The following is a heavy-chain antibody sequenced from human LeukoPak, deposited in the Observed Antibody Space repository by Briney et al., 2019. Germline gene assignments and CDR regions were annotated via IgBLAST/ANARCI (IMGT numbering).Heavy chain of an antibody. CDR2: IYSGGST. V-gene: IGHV3-53*01. CDR3: ARSDNPYGVTDY. J-gene: IGHJ4*02. D-gene: IGHD1-14*01. CDR1: GFTVSSNY. Sequence: GGSLRLSCAASGFTVSSNYMSWVRQAPGKGLEWVSVIYSGGSTYYADSVKGRFTISRDNSKNTLYLQMNSLRAEDTAVYYCARSDNPYGVTDYWGQGTLVTVSS.